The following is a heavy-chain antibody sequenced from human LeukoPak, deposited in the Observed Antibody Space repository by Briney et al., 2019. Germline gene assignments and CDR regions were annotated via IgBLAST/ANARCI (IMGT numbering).Heavy chain of an antibody. CDR1: GFTFRDYW. J-gene: IGHJ4*02. CDR2: VKQDGTEK. CDR3: ARAGGTSWADY. D-gene: IGHD6-13*01. Sequence: GGALRLSCEASGFTFRDYWMTWVRQAPGKGLEWVANVKQDGTEKFYVDSVKGRFTISRDNGKNSPYLQMNSLRVEDTAIYYCARAGGTSWADYWGQGTLVTVSS. V-gene: IGHV3-7*01.